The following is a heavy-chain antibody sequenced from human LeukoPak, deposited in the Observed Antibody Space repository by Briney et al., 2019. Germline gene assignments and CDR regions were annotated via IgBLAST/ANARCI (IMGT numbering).Heavy chain of an antibody. Sequence: SETLSLTCTVSGGSIGSYYWSWIRQPPGKGLEWIGYIYYSGSTNYNPSLKSRVTISVDTSKNQFSLKLSSVTAADTAVYYCARAYDRSPYYFDYWGQGTLVTVSS. D-gene: IGHD3-22*01. J-gene: IGHJ4*02. V-gene: IGHV4-59*01. CDR1: GGSIGSYY. CDR2: IYYSGST. CDR3: ARAYDRSPYYFDY.